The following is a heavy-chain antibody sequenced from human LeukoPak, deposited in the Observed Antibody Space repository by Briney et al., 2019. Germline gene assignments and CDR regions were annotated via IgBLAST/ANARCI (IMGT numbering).Heavy chain of an antibody. Sequence: ASVKVSCKAPGGTFSSYAISWVRQAPGQGLEWMGGIIPIFGTANYAQKFQGRVTITADESTSTAYMELSSLRSEDTAVYYCASLPLEYSSSSGEDYWGQGTLVTVSS. CDR2: IIPIFGTA. CDR1: GGTFSSYA. J-gene: IGHJ4*02. D-gene: IGHD6-6*01. CDR3: ASLPLEYSSSSGEDY. V-gene: IGHV1-69*13.